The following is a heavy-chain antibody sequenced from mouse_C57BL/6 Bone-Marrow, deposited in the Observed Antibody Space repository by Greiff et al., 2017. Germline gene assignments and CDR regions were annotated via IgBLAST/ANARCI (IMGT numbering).Heavy chain of an antibody. V-gene: IGHV1-82*01. CDR1: GYAFSSSW. CDR3: ARSYVAMDY. D-gene: IGHD6-5*01. Sequence: QVQLKQSGPELVKPGASVKISCKASGYAFSSSWMNWVKQRPGKGLEWIGRIYPGAGDTNYNGKFKGKATLTADKSSSTAYMQLSSLTSEDSAVYFCARSYVAMDYWGQGTSVTVSS. CDR2: IYPGAGDT. J-gene: IGHJ4*01.